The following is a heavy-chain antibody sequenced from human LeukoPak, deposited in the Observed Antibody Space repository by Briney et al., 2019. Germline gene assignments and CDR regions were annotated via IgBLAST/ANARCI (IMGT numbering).Heavy chain of an antibody. CDR3: ARGGNYYDSSGYYSYYYYMDV. Sequence: ASVKVSCKASGYTFTSYGISWVRQATGQGLEWMGWMNPNSGNTGYAQKFQGRVTMTRNTSISTAYMELSSLRSEDTAVYYCARGGNYYDSSGYYSYYYYMDVWGKGTTVTISS. D-gene: IGHD3-22*01. J-gene: IGHJ6*03. CDR2: MNPNSGNT. CDR1: GYTFTSYG. V-gene: IGHV1-8*02.